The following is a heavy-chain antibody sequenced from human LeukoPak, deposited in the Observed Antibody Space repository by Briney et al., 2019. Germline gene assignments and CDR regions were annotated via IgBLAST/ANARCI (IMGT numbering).Heavy chain of an antibody. V-gene: IGHV3-23*01. CDR3: ASSSSWSDY. Sequence: GESLRLSCAASGFTFSSYAMSWVRQPPGKGLEWIWAISGSGGSTYYADSVKGRFTIARDNTKNSLYLQMTGLRAEDTAVYYCASSSSWSDYWGQGTLVTVSS. D-gene: IGHD6-13*01. J-gene: IGHJ4*02. CDR2: ISGSGGST. CDR1: GFTFSSYA.